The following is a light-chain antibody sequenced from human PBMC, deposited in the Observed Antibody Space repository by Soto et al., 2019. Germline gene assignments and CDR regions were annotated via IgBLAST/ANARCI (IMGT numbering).Light chain of an antibody. CDR1: SSDVGGCNS. Sequence: QSALTQPASVSGSPGQSITISCTGTSSDVGGCNSVSWYRQDPGKAPKLMIYDVTNRPSGVSNRFSGSKSGNTASLTISGLQAEDEADYYCSSFTSSITYVFGTGTKVTVL. J-gene: IGLJ1*01. V-gene: IGLV2-14*01. CDR2: DVT. CDR3: SSFTSSITYV.